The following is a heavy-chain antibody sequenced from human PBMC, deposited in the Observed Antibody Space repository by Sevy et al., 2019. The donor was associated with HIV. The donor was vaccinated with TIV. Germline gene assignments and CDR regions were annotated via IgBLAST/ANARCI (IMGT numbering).Heavy chain of an antibody. V-gene: IGHV3-74*01. Sequence: GGSLRLSCVASGFTFSSYWMHWVRQAPGKGLVWVSRINSDGSSTSYADSVKGRFTISRDNAKNTLYQQMNSLRAEDTAVYYCARVSSAVTTYYYYGMDVWGQGTTVTVSS. J-gene: IGHJ6*02. CDR2: INSDGSST. D-gene: IGHD4-17*01. CDR1: GFTFSSYW. CDR3: ARVSSAVTTYYYYGMDV.